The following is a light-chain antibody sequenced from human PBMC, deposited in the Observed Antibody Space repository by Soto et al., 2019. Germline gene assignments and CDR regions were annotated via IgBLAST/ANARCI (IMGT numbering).Light chain of an antibody. V-gene: IGLV3-1*01. CDR2: QDS. Sequence: SYELTQPPSVSVSPGQTANITSSGDKLGDKYACWYQQKPGQSPVLVIYQDSKRPSGIPERFSGSNSGNTATLTISGTQAMDEADYYCQAWDSSTYVVFGGGTKLTVL. J-gene: IGLJ2*01. CDR1: KLGDKY. CDR3: QAWDSSTYVV.